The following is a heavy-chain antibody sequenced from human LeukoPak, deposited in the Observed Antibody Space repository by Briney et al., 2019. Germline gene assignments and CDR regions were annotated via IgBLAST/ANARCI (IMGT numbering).Heavy chain of an antibody. D-gene: IGHD6-6*01. CDR1: GFTFSSYA. J-gene: IGHJ6*02. Sequence: PGGSLRLSCAASGFTFSSYAMSWVRQAPGKGLEWVSAISGSGGSTYYADSVKGRFTISRDNSKNTLYLQMNSLRAEDTAVYYCAKVRQQLVRLDGMDVWGQGTTVTVPS. CDR2: ISGSGGST. CDR3: AKVRQQLVRLDGMDV. V-gene: IGHV3-23*01.